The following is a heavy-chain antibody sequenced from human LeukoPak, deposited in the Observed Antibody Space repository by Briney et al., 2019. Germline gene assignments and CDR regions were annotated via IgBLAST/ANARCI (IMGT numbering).Heavy chain of an antibody. CDR2: ISAYNGNT. V-gene: IGHV1-18*01. CDR3: ARDRRVAPLYYFDY. Sequence: ASVKVSCKASGYTFTSYGISWVRQAPGQGLEWMGWISAYNGNTNYAQKLQGRVTMTTDTSTSTAYMELRSLRPDDTAVYYCARDRRVAPLYYFDYWGQGTLVTVSS. J-gene: IGHJ4*02. D-gene: IGHD2-15*01. CDR1: GYTFTSYG.